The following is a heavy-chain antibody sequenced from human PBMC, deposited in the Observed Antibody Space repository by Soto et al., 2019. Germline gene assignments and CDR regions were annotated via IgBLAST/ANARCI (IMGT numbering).Heavy chain of an antibody. D-gene: IGHD3-10*01. J-gene: IGHJ4*02. CDR1: GGSFSGYY. CDR2: INHSGST. V-gene: IGHV4-34*01. Sequence: ETLSLTCAVYGGSFSGYYWSWIRQPPGKGLEWIGEINHSGSTNYNPSLKSRVTISVDTSKNQFSLKLSSVTASDTAVYYCARVTMVRGVILFDYWGQGTLVTVSS. CDR3: ARVTMVRGVILFDY.